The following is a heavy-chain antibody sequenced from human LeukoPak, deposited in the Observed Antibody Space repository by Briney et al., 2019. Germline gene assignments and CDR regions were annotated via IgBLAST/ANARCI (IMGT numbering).Heavy chain of an antibody. D-gene: IGHD1-14*01. J-gene: IGHJ4*02. Sequence: SSVKVSCKASGGTFSSYAISWVRQAPGQGLEWMGGIIPIFGTANYAQKFQGRVTITTDESTSTAYMELSRLRSEDTAVYYCARGASLPVLRSFDYWGQGTLVTVSS. CDR1: GGTFSSYA. CDR2: IIPIFGTA. V-gene: IGHV1-69*05. CDR3: ARGASLPVLRSFDY.